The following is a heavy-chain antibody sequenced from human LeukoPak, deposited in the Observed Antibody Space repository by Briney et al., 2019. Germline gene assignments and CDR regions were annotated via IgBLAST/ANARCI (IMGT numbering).Heavy chain of an antibody. Sequence: PSETLSLTCTVSGGSISSGSYSWSWIRQPAGKGLEWIGRIYTSGSTNYNPSLKSRVTISVETSKKQFSLKLSSVTAADTAVYYCACLTTADAFDIWGQGTMVTVSS. CDR2: IYTSGST. CDR3: ACLTTADAFDI. CDR1: GGSISSGSYS. D-gene: IGHD3-22*01. V-gene: IGHV4-61*02. J-gene: IGHJ3*02.